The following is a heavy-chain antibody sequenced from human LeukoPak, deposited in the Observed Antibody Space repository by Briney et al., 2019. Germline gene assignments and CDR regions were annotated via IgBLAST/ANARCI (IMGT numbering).Heavy chain of an antibody. V-gene: IGHV5-51*01. CDR3: ARHGPTGDVFDLDY. CDR2: IYPGDSDT. CDR1: GYRFTSYW. Sequence: GAALEISFKGSGYRFTSYWIGWVRQMPGKGLEWVGIIYPGDSDTRYTPSFQGQVTISADKSISTAYLQWSSLKASDTAMYYCARHGPTGDVFDLDYWGQGTLVTVSS. D-gene: IGHD7-27*01. J-gene: IGHJ4*02.